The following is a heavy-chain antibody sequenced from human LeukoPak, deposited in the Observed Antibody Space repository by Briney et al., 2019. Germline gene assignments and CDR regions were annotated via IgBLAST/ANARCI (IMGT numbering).Heavy chain of an antibody. J-gene: IGHJ3*02. CDR1: GGSISSSSYY. CDR2: IYYSGST. D-gene: IGHD1-26*01. CDR3: ARAYGFSGSFGAFDI. V-gene: IGHV4-39*07. Sequence: SETLSLTCTVSGGSISSSSYYWGWVRQPPGKGLEWIGSIYYSGSTYYNPSLKSRVTISVDTSKNQFSLKLSSVTAADTAVYYCARAYGFSGSFGAFDIWGQGTMVTVSS.